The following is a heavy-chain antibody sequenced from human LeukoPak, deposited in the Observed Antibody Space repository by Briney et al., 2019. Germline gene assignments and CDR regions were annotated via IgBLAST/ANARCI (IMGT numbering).Heavy chain of an antibody. D-gene: IGHD5-18*01. CDR3: AKISGGGAMAEFDY. CDR1: GFTFSSYG. Sequence: GGSLRLSCAASGFTFSSYGMHWVRQAPGKGLEWVAVISYDGSNKYYADSVKGRFTISRDNSKNTLYLQMNSLRAEDTAVYYSAKISGGGAMAEFDYWGQGTLVTVSS. V-gene: IGHV3-30*18. CDR2: ISYDGSNK. J-gene: IGHJ4*02.